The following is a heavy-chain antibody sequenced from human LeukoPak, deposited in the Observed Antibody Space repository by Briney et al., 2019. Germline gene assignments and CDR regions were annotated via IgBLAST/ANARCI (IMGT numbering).Heavy chain of an antibody. CDR3: ARGVEPLAANTLAY. V-gene: IGHV3-53*01. D-gene: IGHD1-14*01. Sequence: GGSLRLSCAASGFTVITNDMTWVRQTPGKGPEWVSVLYSDGNTKYADSVQGRFTISRDNSKNTLYLEMNSLSPDDTAVYYCARGVEPLAANTLAYWGQGTLVTVSS. J-gene: IGHJ4*02. CDR2: LYSDGNT. CDR1: GFTVITND.